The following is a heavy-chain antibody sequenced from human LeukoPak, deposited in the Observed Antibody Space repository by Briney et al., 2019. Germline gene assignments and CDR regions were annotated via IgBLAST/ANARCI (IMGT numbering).Heavy chain of an antibody. Sequence: PGRSLRLSCAASGFTFSSYGMHWVRQAPGKGLEWVAVISYDGSNKYYADSVKGRFTISRDNSKNTLYLQMNSLRAEDTAVYYCARDLASLWYYYGSGSLPDYWGQGTLVTVSS. CDR2: ISYDGSNK. D-gene: IGHD3-10*01. CDR1: GFTFSSYG. CDR3: ARDLASLWYYYGSGSLPDY. J-gene: IGHJ4*02. V-gene: IGHV3-30*03.